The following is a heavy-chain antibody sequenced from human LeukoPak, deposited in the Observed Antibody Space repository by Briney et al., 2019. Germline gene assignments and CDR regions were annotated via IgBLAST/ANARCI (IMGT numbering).Heavy chain of an antibody. Sequence: QTGGSLRLSCAASGFTFSSYAMRWVRQAPGKGREWVSAISGSGGSTFYADCVKGRLTISRDNSKNTLYLQMNSLRAEDTAVYYCAKDRVIVVVPAVTGHWFDPWGQGTLVTVSS. CDR3: AKDRVIVVVPAVTGHWFDP. CDR2: ISGSGGST. V-gene: IGHV3-23*01. D-gene: IGHD2-2*01. J-gene: IGHJ5*02. CDR1: GFTFSSYA.